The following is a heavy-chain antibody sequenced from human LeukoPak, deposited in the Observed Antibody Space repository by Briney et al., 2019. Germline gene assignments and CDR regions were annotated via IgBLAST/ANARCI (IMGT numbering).Heavy chain of an antibody. Sequence: GGSLRLSCAASGFTFSNYDIHWVRQAPGKGLQWVAVISYDGSNKYYADSVKGRFTISRDNSKNTLYLQMNSLRAEDTAVYYCAKDVELGGGYYYYGMDVWGQGTTVAVSS. CDR1: GFTFSNYD. CDR2: ISYDGSNK. J-gene: IGHJ6*02. V-gene: IGHV3-30*18. D-gene: IGHD3-16*01. CDR3: AKDVELGGGYYYYGMDV.